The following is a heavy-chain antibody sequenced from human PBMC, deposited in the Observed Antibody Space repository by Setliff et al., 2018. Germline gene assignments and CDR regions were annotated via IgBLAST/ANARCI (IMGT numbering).Heavy chain of an antibody. D-gene: IGHD6-19*01. J-gene: IGHJ6*03. CDR3: AREQWLDPPGYYYMDV. V-gene: IGHV4-4*07. Sequence: KPSETLSLTCTVSGGSISSYYWSWIRQPAGKGLERIGHIYIDGSANYNPSLKSRVTMSIDTSKNQFSLKLNSVTAADMAVYYCAREQWLDPPGYYYMDVWAKGTTVTVSS. CDR1: GGSISSYY. CDR2: IYIDGSA.